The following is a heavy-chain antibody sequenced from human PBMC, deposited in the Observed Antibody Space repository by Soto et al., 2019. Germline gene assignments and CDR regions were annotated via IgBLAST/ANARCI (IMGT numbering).Heavy chain of an antibody. Sequence: QPGGSLRLSCAASGFTFSSYGMHWVRQAPGKGLEWVAVISYDGSNKYYADSVKGRFTISRDNSKNTLYLQMNSLRAEDTAVYYCAKSRPYPPRSSSHGYYYYYGMDVWGQGTTVTVSS. V-gene: IGHV3-30*18. J-gene: IGHJ6*02. CDR3: AKSRPYPPRSSSHGYYYYYGMDV. D-gene: IGHD6-13*01. CDR1: GFTFSSYG. CDR2: ISYDGSNK.